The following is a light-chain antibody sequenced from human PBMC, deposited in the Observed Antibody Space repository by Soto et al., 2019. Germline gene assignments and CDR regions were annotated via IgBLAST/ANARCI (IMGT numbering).Light chain of an antibody. CDR2: EVS. CDR1: SSDVRGYDS. CDR3: SSYTSSSTLAYV. J-gene: IGLJ1*01. V-gene: IGLV2-14*01. Sequence: QSVLTQPASVSGSPGQSITISCTGTSSDVRGYDSVSWYQQHPGNAPKLMISEVSNRPSGISSRFSASKSGDTASLTISGLQAEDEADYYCSSYTSSSTLAYVFGTGTKLTVL.